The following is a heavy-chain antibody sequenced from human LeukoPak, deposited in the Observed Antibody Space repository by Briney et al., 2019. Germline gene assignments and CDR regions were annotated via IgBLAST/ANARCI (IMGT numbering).Heavy chain of an antibody. J-gene: IGHJ4*02. CDR1: GGSFSGYY. D-gene: IGHD3-22*01. Sequence: SETLSLTCAVYGGSFSGYYWSWIRQPPGKGLEWIGEISHSGSTNYNPSLKRRVPISVDTSKNQFSLKLSSVTAADTAVYYCARGLGSDYYDSSGYSPFDYWGQGTLVTVSS. CDR2: ISHSGST. V-gene: IGHV4-34*01. CDR3: ARGLGSDYYDSSGYSPFDY.